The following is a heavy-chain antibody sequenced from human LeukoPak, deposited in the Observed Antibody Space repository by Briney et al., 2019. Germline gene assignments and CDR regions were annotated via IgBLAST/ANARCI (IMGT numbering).Heavy chain of an antibody. D-gene: IGHD4-17*01. J-gene: IGHJ3*02. CDR2: IYYSGST. CDR1: GFTFSDYY. V-gene: IGHV4-59*01. CDR3: ARVRNTVTAFDI. Sequence: GSLRLSCAASGFTFSDYYMSWIRQPPGKGPEWIGYIYYSGSTNYNPSLKSRVTISVDTSKNQFSLKLSSVTAADTAVYYCARVRNTVTAFDIWGQGTMVTVSS.